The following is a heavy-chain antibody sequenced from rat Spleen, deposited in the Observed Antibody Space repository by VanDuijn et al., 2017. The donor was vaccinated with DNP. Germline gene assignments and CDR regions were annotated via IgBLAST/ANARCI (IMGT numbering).Heavy chain of an antibody. CDR1: GFIFSNYW. D-gene: IGHD1-11*01. CDR3: TTASTEGFVY. CDR2: ISNTGDNT. J-gene: IGHJ3*01. Sequence: EVQLVESGGGPVQPGRSLKLSCVASGFIFSNYWMTWIRQAPGKGLEWVASISNTGDNTYYSDSVKGRFTISRDNAESSLYLQMDSLRSEDTATYYCTTASTEGFVYWGQGTLVTVS. V-gene: IGHV5-31*01.